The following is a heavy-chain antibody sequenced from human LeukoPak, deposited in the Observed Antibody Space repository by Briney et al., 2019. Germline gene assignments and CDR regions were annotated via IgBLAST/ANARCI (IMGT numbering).Heavy chain of an antibody. CDR3: AKGVVTTVTTPVDY. V-gene: IGHV3-30*18. D-gene: IGHD4-17*01. Sequence: PGRSLRLSCAASGFTFSSYGMHWVRQAPGKGLEWVAVISYDGSNKYYADSVKGRFTISRDNSKNTLYLQMNSLRAEDTAVYYCAKGVVTTVTTPVDYWGQGTLVTVSS. J-gene: IGHJ4*02. CDR2: ISYDGSNK. CDR1: GFTFSSYG.